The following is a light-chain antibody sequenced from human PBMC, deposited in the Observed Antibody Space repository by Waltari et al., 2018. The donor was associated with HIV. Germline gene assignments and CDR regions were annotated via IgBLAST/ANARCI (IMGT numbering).Light chain of an antibody. CDR3: GTWDSSVGAAV. V-gene: IGLV1-51*01. CDR1: SSNFGSGV. Sequence: QSVLTQPPSVSAARGQNVTIPCSGTSSNFGSGVVSWYQHLPGAAPRLLIYDNTKRPSWISDRFSGSKSGTSATLGITGLQTGDEADYYCGTWDSSVGAAVFGGGTRLTVL. CDR2: DNT. J-gene: IGLJ3*02.